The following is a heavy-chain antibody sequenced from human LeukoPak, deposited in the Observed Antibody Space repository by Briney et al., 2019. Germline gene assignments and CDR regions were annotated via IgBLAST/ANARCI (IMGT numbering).Heavy chain of an antibody. CDR1: GFTVSSNY. CDR2: IYSGGST. Sequence: GGSLRLSCAASGFTVSSNYMSWVRQAPGKGLEWVSVIYSGGSTYYADSVKGRFTISRDNSKNTLYLQMNSLRAEDTAVYYCATSYYDSPYYYYYYMDVWGKGTTVTVSS. D-gene: IGHD3-22*01. V-gene: IGHV3-53*01. CDR3: ATSYYDSPYYYYYYMDV. J-gene: IGHJ6*03.